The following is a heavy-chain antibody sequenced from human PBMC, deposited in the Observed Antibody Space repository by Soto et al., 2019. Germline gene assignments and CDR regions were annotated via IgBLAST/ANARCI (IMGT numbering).Heavy chain of an antibody. D-gene: IGHD1-1*01. V-gene: IGHV4-59*01. CDR1: GGSISSYY. CDR3: ARTRKSTGTTDWFDP. Sequence: SETLSLTCTVSGGSISSYYWSWIRQPPGKGLEWIGYIYYSGSTNYNPSLKSRVTISVDTSKNQFSLKLSSVTAADTAVYYCARTRKSTGTTDWFDPWGRGTLVTVSS. CDR2: IYYSGST. J-gene: IGHJ5*02.